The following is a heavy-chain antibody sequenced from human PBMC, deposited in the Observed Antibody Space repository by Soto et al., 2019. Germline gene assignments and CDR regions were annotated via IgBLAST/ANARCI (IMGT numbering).Heavy chain of an antibody. Sequence: GGSLRLSCGASGFTFSAYWMSWVRQAPGKGLEWVAYINKDGSERYTVDSVKGRFTISRDNARNSLYLEMNSLRAEDTAVYYCARDPRYCSDGICYPFCGSWGQGTRVTVSS. CDR1: GFTFSAYW. CDR3: ARDPRYCSDGICYPFCGS. V-gene: IGHV3-7*01. D-gene: IGHD2-15*01. CDR2: INKDGSER. J-gene: IGHJ5*02.